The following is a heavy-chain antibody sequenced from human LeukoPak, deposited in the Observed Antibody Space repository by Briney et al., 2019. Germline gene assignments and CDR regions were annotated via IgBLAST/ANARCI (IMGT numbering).Heavy chain of an antibody. D-gene: IGHD3-10*01. CDR1: GFTFSDYY. CDR2: ISSSGSSK. CDR3: ARYYGSGSLYYGMDV. V-gene: IGHV3-11*01. J-gene: IGHJ6*02. Sequence: PGGSLRLSCAASGFTFSDYYMSWIRQAPGKGLEWVSYISSSGSSKYYADSVKGRSTFSRDNAKNSLYLQMNSLRAEDTAVYYCARYYGSGSLYYGMDVWGQGTTVTVSS.